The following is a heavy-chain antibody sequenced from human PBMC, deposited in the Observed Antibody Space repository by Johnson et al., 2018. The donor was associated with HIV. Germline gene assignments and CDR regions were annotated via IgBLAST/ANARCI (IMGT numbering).Heavy chain of an antibody. Sequence: QVQLVESGGGVVQPGRSLRLSCVVSGFSFSGFAMHWVRQAPGKGLDWMAVISYDGRNQQYAEYVKGRFTISRDNAKNTLYLQMTSRRAEDTAVYYCARGRGDYGLAFDIWGQGTMVTVSS. V-gene: IGHV3-30*14. J-gene: IGHJ3*02. CDR3: ARGRGDYGLAFDI. CDR1: GFSFSGFA. D-gene: IGHD4-17*01. CDR2: ISYDGRNQ.